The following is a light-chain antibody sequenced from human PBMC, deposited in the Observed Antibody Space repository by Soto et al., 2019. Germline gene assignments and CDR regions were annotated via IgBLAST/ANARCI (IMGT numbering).Light chain of an antibody. Sequence: QSALTQPASVSGSPGQSITISCTGTSSDVGGYNLVSWYQLHPGKAPKLMISEVSKRPSGISDRFSGSKSGSTASLTISGLQAEDEADYSCCSYAGTSTDTVFGGGTQLTVL. V-gene: IGLV2-23*02. CDR2: EVS. CDR1: SSDVGGYNL. J-gene: IGLJ7*01. CDR3: CSYAGTSTDTV.